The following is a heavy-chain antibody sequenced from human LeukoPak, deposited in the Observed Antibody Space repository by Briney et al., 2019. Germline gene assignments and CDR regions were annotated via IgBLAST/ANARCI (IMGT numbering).Heavy chain of an antibody. Sequence: ASVKVSCKASGYTFTDYYIHWVRQAPGQGLEWMGWFNPNSGGTDFAQKFQGRVTMTRDTSISTAYLELSSLTSDDTAVYYCARDNWNDWFFDYWGQGTLVTVPS. D-gene: IGHD1-1*01. J-gene: IGHJ4*02. CDR1: GYTFTDYY. V-gene: IGHV1-2*02. CDR2: FNPNSGGT. CDR3: ARDNWNDWFFDY.